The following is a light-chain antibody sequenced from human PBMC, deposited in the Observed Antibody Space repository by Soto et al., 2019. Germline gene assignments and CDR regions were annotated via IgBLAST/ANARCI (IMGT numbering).Light chain of an antibody. V-gene: IGLV1-44*01. J-gene: IGLJ2*01. Sequence: VLTQPPSASGTPGQRVTISCSGSSSNIGSNTVNWYQQLPGTAPKLLIYSNNQRPSGVPDRFSGSKSGTSASLAISGLQSEDEADYYCAAWDDSLNGDVVFGGGTKLTVL. CDR1: SSNIGSNT. CDR2: SNN. CDR3: AAWDDSLNGDVV.